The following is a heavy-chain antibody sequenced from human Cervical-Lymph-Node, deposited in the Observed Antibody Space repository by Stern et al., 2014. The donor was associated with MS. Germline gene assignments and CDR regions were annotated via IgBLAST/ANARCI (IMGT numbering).Heavy chain of an antibody. Sequence: EVHLMESGGGLVQPGGSLRLSCAASGFTFSTYAFSWVRQAPGKGLEWVSSISDSGVYTYYADSVKGRFTISRDNSKSMLYLEMQSLRAEDTAVYHCAKDLGRGVVVVPLYGLDVWGQGTTVTVSS. CDR2: ISDSGVYT. CDR1: GFTFSTYA. V-gene: IGHV3-23*01. J-gene: IGHJ6*02. CDR3: AKDLGRGVVVVPLYGLDV. D-gene: IGHD2-2*01.